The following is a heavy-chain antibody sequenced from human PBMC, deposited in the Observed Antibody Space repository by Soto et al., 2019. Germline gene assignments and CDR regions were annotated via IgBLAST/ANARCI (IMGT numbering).Heavy chain of an antibody. Sequence: QVQLQESGPGLVKPSETLSLNCTVPGGAISNYYWHWIRQPPGKGLEWLGNIHYSGSTDYHPSFKSRVTVSVDTSKNQFSLKLSSVTAADTAIYYCAGNYDVLTGRGDLDVWGQGTTVTVSS. CDR2: IHYSGST. J-gene: IGHJ6*02. CDR3: AGNYDVLTGRGDLDV. D-gene: IGHD3-9*01. V-gene: IGHV4-59*04. CDR1: GGAISNYY.